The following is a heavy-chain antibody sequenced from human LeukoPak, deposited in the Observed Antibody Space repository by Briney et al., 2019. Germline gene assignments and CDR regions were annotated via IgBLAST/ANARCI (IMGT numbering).Heavy chain of an antibody. J-gene: IGHJ5*02. Sequence: SETLSLTCAVYGGSFSGYYWSWIRQPPGKGLEWIGEINHSGSTNYNPSLTSRVTISVDTSKNQFSLKLSSVTAADTAVYYCASRQNCSSTSCYALNWFDPWGQGTLVTVSS. CDR2: INHSGST. V-gene: IGHV4-34*01. CDR3: ASRQNCSSTSCYALNWFDP. CDR1: GGSFSGYY. D-gene: IGHD2-2*01.